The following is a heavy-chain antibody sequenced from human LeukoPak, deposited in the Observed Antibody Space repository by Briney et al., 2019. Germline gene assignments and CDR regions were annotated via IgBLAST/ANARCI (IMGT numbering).Heavy chain of an antibody. CDR1: GFTFSSYW. CDR3: ARSYDFWSGYYTNYYYGMDV. CDR2: INSDGSST. V-gene: IGHV3-74*01. D-gene: IGHD3-3*01. J-gene: IGHJ6*02. Sequence: PGGSLRLSCAASGFTFSSYWMHWVRQAPGKGLVWVSRINSDGSSTSYADSVKGRFTISRDNAKNTLYLQMNSLRAEDTAVYYCARSYDFWSGYYTNYYYGMDVWGQGTTVTVSS.